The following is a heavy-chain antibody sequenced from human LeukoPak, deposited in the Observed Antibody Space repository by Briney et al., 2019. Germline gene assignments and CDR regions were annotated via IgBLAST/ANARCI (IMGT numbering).Heavy chain of an antibody. CDR1: GFTFSSYA. D-gene: IGHD3-22*01. CDR3: ARGVVVVITTFPQDFDAFDI. CDR2: ISYDGSNK. V-gene: IGHV3-30-3*01. J-gene: IGHJ3*02. Sequence: GGSLRLSCAASGFTFSSYAMHWVRQAPGKGLEWVAVISYDGSNKYYADSVKGRFTISRDNSKNALYLQMNSLRAEDTAVYYCARGVVVVITTFPQDFDAFDIWGQGTMVTVSS.